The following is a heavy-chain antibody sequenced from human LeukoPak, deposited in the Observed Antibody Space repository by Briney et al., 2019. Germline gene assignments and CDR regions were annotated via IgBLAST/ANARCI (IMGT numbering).Heavy chain of an antibody. CDR1: GFTFSDYY. J-gene: IGHJ3*02. Sequence: PGGSLRLSCAASGFTFSDYYMSWIRQAPGKGLEWVSYISSSGSTIYYADSVKGRFTISRDNAKNSLYLQVNSLRAEDTAVYYCARDLVTRDGYTQPSHAFDIWGQGTMVTVSS. CDR3: ARDLVTRDGYTQPSHAFDI. V-gene: IGHV3-11*04. CDR2: ISSSGSTI. D-gene: IGHD5-24*01.